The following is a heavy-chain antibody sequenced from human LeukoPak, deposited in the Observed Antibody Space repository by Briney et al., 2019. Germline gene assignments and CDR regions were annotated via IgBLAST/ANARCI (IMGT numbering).Heavy chain of an antibody. J-gene: IGHJ5*02. CDR2: INPSGGST. CDR1: GYTFTSYY. V-gene: IGHV1-46*01. D-gene: IGHD6-6*01. CDR3: AREGGIAARSSWFDP. Sequence: GASVKVSCKASGYTFTSYYMHWVRQAPGQGLEWMGIINPSGGSTSYAQKFQGRVTMTRDTSTSTAYMELSSLRSEDTAVYYCAREGGIAARSSWFDPWGQGTLVTVSS.